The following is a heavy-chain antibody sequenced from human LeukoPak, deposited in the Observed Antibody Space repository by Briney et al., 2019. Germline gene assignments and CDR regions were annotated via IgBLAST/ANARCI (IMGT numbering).Heavy chain of an antibody. V-gene: IGHV4-59*08. J-gene: IGHJ4*02. CDR3: TASYYYYSSGPRPYYFDF. CDR2: IYYSGST. D-gene: IGHD3-22*01. CDR1: GGSISTYY. Sequence: PSETLSLTCTVSGGSISTYYWSWIRQPPGKGLEWIGYIYYSGSTNYNPSLKSRDTISVDTSKNQFSLRLSYVTAADTAVYYCTASYYYYSSGPRPYYFDFWGQGTLVTVSS.